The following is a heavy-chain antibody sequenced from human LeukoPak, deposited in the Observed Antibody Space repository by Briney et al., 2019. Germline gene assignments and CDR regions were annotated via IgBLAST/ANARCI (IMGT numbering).Heavy chain of an antibody. Sequence: SETLSLTCAVYGGSFSGYYWSWIRQPPGKGLEWIGEINHSGSTNYNPSLKSRVTISVDTSKNQFSLKLSSVTAADTAVYYCAKRGPYYYGSGSYYKGAQYYFDSWGQGPLVTVSS. D-gene: IGHD3-10*01. CDR2: INHSGST. J-gene: IGHJ4*02. V-gene: IGHV4-34*01. CDR1: GGSFSGYY. CDR3: AKRGPYYYGSGSYYKGAQYYFDS.